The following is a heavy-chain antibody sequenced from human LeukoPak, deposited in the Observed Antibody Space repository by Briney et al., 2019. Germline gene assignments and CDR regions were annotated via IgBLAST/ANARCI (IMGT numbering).Heavy chain of an antibody. J-gene: IGHJ4*02. CDR2: IEQDGSEK. D-gene: IGHD5-18*01. V-gene: IGHV3-7*01. Sequence: PGGSLRLPCAASGFSFTTSWMSWVRQAPGKGLEWVASIEQDGSEKYYVDSVKGRFTISRDNAKNSLFLQMNSLRAEDTAVYYCAKGHTSLAPGGQGALVTVSS. CDR3: AKGHTSLAP. CDR1: GFSFTTSW.